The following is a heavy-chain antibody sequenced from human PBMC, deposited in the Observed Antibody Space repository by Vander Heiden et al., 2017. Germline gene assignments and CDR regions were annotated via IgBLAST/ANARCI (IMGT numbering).Heavy chain of an antibody. CDR3: ARGSFEYYDTSGYYY. V-gene: IGHV4-59*01. J-gene: IGHJ4*02. D-gene: IGHD3-22*01. Sequence: QVQLQETGPGLVKPSETLSLTCTVPGGSISSYYWSWIRQPPGKGLEWIGYIYYSGSTNYNPSLKSRVTISVDTSKNQFSLKLSSVTAADTAVYYCARGSFEYYDTSGYYYWGQGTLVTVSS. CDR2: IYYSGST. CDR1: GGSISSYY.